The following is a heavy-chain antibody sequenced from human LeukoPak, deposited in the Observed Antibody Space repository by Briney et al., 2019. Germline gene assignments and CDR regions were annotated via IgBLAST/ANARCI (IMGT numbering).Heavy chain of an antibody. J-gene: IGHJ4*02. CDR3: ARQGRDYDSGYFDY. Sequence: PSETLSLTCTVSGGSISSSSYYWGWIRQPPGKGLEWIGSIYYSGSTYYNPSLKSRVTISVDTSKNQFSLKLSSVTAADTAVYYCARQGRDYDSGYFDYWGQGTLVTVSS. V-gene: IGHV4-39*01. D-gene: IGHD5-12*01. CDR1: GGSISSSSYY. CDR2: IYYSGST.